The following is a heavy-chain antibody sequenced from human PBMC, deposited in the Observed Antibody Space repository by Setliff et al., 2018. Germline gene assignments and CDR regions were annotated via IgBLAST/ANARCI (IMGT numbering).Heavy chain of an antibody. CDR1: GDSLSSGTQY. Sequence: TSETLSLTCTVLGDSLSSGTQYWAWIRQPPGKGLEWIGNINYSGSTYYNPSLRSRVTMSVDTSKSHFSLTLRSLTAADTAVYYCARMAVRVASRPSSPLDYYYYMDLWGKGATVTVSS. V-gene: IGHV4-39*02. CDR2: INYSGST. CDR3: ARMAVRVASRPSSPLDYYYYMDL. D-gene: IGHD6-6*01. J-gene: IGHJ6*03.